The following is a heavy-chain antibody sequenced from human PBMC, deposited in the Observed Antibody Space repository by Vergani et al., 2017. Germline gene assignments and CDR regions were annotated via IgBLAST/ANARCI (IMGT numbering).Heavy chain of an antibody. CDR1: GFTFSSYG. J-gene: IGHJ4*02. Sequence: QVQLVESGGGMVQPGRSLRLSCAVSGFTFSSYGMHWVRQAPGKGLEWVAVISDDGSNKFYTDSVKGRFSISRDNSKNTLYLKMNSLRAEDTAVYYCAKGGHWNYDFDYWGQGTLVTVSS. D-gene: IGHD1-7*01. V-gene: IGHV3-30*18. CDR2: ISDDGSNK. CDR3: AKGGHWNYDFDY.